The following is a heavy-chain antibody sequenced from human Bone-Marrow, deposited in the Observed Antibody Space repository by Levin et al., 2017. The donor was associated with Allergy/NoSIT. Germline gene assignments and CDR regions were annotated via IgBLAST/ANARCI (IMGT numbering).Heavy chain of an antibody. D-gene: IGHD5-12*01. CDR3: ARGVSGDIVATNWDDYYYFYMDV. V-gene: IGHV1-18*01. CDR1: GYTFTAYG. CDR2: IRVNNGNT. Sequence: GESLKISCKASGYTFTAYGISWVRQAPGQGLEWMGWIRVNNGNTNYAEKFQGRVTMTTDTSTSTAYMELRSLRSDDTAVYYCARGVSGDIVATNWDDYYYFYMDVWGKGTTVTVSS. J-gene: IGHJ6*03.